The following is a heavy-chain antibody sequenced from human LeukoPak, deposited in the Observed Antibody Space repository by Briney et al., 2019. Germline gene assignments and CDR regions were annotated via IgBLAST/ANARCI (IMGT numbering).Heavy chain of an antibody. CDR3: ARGEYYDSSGSEGYFDY. CDR2: IYYSGST. V-gene: IGHV4-59*01. CDR1: GGSISSYY. J-gene: IGHJ4*02. Sequence: SETLSLTCTVSGGSISSYYWSWIRRPPGKGLEWIGYIYYSGSTNYNPSLKSRVTISVDTSKNQFSLKLSSVTAADTAVYYCARGEYYDSSGSEGYFDYWGQGTLVTVS. D-gene: IGHD3-22*01.